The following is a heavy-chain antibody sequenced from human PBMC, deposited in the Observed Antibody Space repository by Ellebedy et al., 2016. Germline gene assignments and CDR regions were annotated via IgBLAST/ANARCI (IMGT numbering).Heavy chain of an antibody. CDR1: GGSVSSDY. Sequence: SETLSLTCNVSGGSVSSDYWNWIRRPPGKGLEWIGFVFHTGATLYNPSLKSRVTMSVDTSKSQFSLRLTSVTAADTAVYYCAKWNGGWYAFEVWGQGTMVTVSS. D-gene: IGHD6-19*01. CDR3: AKWNGGWYAFEV. CDR2: VFHTGAT. V-gene: IGHV4-59*02. J-gene: IGHJ3*01.